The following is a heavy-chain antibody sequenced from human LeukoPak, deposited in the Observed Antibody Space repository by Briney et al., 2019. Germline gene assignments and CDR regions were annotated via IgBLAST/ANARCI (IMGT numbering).Heavy chain of an antibody. Sequence: PGGSLRLSCAASGFTLNSYAMSWVRQAPGKGLEWVSAISGSGGSTYYADSVKGRFTISRDNSKNTLYLQMNSLRAEDTAVFYCASCSTRRHAFDIWGQGTIVTVSS. V-gene: IGHV3-23*01. CDR2: ISGSGGST. CDR3: ASCSTRRHAFDI. D-gene: IGHD2-2*01. J-gene: IGHJ3*02. CDR1: GFTLNSYA.